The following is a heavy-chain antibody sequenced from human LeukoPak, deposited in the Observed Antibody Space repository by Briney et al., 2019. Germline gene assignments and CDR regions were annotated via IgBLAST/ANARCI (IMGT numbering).Heavy chain of an antibody. CDR1: GGSFSGYY. CDR3: ARDGEALRRFDY. CDR2: INHSGST. D-gene: IGHD3-10*01. V-gene: IGHV4-34*01. J-gene: IGHJ4*02. Sequence: PSETLSLTCAVYGGSFSGYYWSWIRQPPGKGLEWIGEINHSGSTNYNPSPKSRVTISVDTSKNQFSLKLSSVTAADTAVYYCARDGEALRRFDYWGQGTLVTVSS.